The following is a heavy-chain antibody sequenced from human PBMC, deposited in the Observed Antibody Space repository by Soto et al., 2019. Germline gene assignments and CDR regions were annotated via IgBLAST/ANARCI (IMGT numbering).Heavy chain of an antibody. V-gene: IGHV3-23*01. CDR3: AKRKYCPSTNCLDY. CDR1: GFSFSSFA. J-gene: IGHJ4*02. Sequence: GGSLRLSCRASGFSFSSFAMTWVRQAPGKGLEWVSIRYSDGRSYHAESVKGRFTISTDDSENTLYLQMSSLRAEDTAVYYCAKRKYCPSTNCLDYWGQGTQVTVSS. D-gene: IGHD2-2*01. CDR2: IRYSDGRS.